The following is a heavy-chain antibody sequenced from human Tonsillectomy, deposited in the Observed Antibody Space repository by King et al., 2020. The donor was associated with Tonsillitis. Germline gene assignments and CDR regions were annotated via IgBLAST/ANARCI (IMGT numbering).Heavy chain of an antibody. Sequence: VQLVESGGGLVQPGGSLRLSCAASGFTVSSNYMSWVRQAPGKGLEWVSVIYSGGSTYYADSVKGRFTISRDNSKNTLYLQMNSLRAEDTAVYYCARDPPESSPRSGVDPWGQGTLVTVAA. V-gene: IGHV3-66*01. CDR2: IYSGGST. J-gene: IGHJ5*02. D-gene: IGHD6-19*01. CDR1: GFTVSSNY. CDR3: ARDPPESSPRSGVDP.